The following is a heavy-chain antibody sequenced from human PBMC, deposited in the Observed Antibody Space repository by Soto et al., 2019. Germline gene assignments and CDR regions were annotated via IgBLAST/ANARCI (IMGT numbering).Heavy chain of an antibody. CDR3: ARGVPNCSSSSCYFDY. J-gene: IGHJ4*02. CDR2: IYKSGST. Sequence: SETLSLTCAVSSGSISGYSWTWIRQPPGKGLEWIGYIYKSGSTTYNPSLKSRVTMSVDTSKSQLSLKLTSVTAADTAVYYCARGVPNCSSSSCYFDYWSQGALVTVSS. V-gene: IGHV4-59*01. D-gene: IGHD2-2*01. CDR1: SGSISGYS.